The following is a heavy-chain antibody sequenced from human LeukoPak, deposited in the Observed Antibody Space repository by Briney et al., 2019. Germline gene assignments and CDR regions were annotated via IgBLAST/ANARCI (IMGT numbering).Heavy chain of an antibody. Sequence: PSETLSLTCAVYGGSFSGYYWSWIRQPPGKGLEWIGEINHSGSTNYNPSLKSRVTISVDTSKNQFSLKLSSVTAADTAVYYCASGGAVVAATVYYYYYMYVWGKGTTVTVSS. J-gene: IGHJ6*03. CDR1: GGSFSGYY. CDR2: INHSGST. CDR3: ASGGAVVAATVYYYYYMYV. D-gene: IGHD2-15*01. V-gene: IGHV4-34*01.